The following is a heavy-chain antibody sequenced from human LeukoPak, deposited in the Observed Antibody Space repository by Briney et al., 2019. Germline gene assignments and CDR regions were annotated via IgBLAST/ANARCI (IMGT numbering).Heavy chain of an antibody. CDR3: ARRGVVDSSPFDY. Sequence: GESLKISCKGSGYTFATYWIGWVRQMPGKGLEWVGIIYPGDSHPRYSPSFQGQVTISADKSISTAYVQWSSLKASDTAMYYCARRGVVDSSPFDYWGQGTLVTVSS. D-gene: IGHD3/OR15-3a*01. CDR1: GYTFATYW. J-gene: IGHJ4*02. V-gene: IGHV5-51*01. CDR2: IYPGDSHP.